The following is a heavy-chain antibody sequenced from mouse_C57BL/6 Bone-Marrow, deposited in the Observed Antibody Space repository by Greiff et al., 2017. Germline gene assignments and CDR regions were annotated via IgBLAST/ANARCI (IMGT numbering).Heavy chain of an antibody. V-gene: IGHV1-18*01. J-gene: IGHJ3*01. CDR1: GYTFTDYN. Sequence: VQLQQSGPELVKPGASVKIPCKASGYTFTDYNMDWVKQSHGKSLEWIGDINPNNGGTIYNQTFKGKATLTVDKSSSTAYMELRSLTSEDTAVYDCARRYYGSSYVAWFAYWGQGTLVTVSA. D-gene: IGHD1-1*01. CDR2: INPNNGGT. CDR3: ARRYYGSSYVAWFAY.